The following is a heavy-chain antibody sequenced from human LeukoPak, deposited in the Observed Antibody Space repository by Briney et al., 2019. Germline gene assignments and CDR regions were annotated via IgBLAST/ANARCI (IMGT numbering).Heavy chain of an antibody. V-gene: IGHV4-59*11. D-gene: IGHD3-10*01. CDR3: ARSEAPLVRGVIMVNWFDP. Sequence: SETLSLTCTVSGGSISRHFWSWIRQPPGKGLEWIGYISYSGNADYNPSLKSRVTISVDTSKNQFSLKLSSVTAADTAVYHCARSEAPLVRGVIMVNWFDPWGQGTLVTVSS. CDR1: GGSISRHF. J-gene: IGHJ5*02. CDR2: ISYSGNA.